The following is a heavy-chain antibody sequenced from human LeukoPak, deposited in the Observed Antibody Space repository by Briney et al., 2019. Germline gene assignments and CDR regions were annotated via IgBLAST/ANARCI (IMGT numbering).Heavy chain of an antibody. CDR1: GFTFSRHS. CDR3: ARDGLDYFGMDV. CDR2: ISYDGSSK. Sequence: SGRSLRLSCVASGFTFSRHSIRWVRQAPGKGLDWVAVISYDGSSKYYADSVKGRFTISRDNSKNTLYLQMNSLRAEDTALYYCARDGLDYFGMDVWGQGTTVTVSS. J-gene: IGHJ6*02. V-gene: IGHV3-30-3*01.